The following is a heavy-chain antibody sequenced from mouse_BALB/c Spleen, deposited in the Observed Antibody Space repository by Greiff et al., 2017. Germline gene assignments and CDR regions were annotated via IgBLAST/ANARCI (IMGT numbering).Heavy chain of an antibody. Sequence: VKLMESGAELMKPGASVKISCKATGYTFSSYWIEWVKQRPGHGLEWIGEILPGSGSTNYNEKFKGKATFTADTSSNTAYMQLSSLTSEDSAVYYCARWDGSSFRAFDVWGAGTTVTVSS. J-gene: IGHJ1*01. D-gene: IGHD1-1*01. CDR3: ARWDGSSFRAFDV. CDR2: ILPGSGST. V-gene: IGHV1-9*01. CDR1: GYTFSSYW.